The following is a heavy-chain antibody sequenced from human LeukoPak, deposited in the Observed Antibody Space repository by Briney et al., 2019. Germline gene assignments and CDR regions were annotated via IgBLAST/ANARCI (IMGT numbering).Heavy chain of an antibody. V-gene: IGHV3-23*01. CDR1: GFTFSSYA. CDR2: ISGSGGST. CDR3: AKVAVAGTQLYYFDY. J-gene: IGHJ4*02. Sequence: GGSLRLSCAASGFTFSSYAMSRVRQAPGKGLEWVSAISGSGGSTYYADSVKGRFTISRDNSKNTLYLQMNSLRAEDTAVYYCAKVAVAGTQLYYFDYWGQGTLVTVSS. D-gene: IGHD6-19*01.